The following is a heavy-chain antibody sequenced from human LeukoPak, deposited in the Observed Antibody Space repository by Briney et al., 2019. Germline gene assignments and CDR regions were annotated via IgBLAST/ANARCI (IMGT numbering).Heavy chain of an antibody. V-gene: IGHV3-48*03. Sequence: GGSLRLSCAASGFTFSSYEMNWVRQAPGKGLEWVSYIYSSGSTIYYADSVKGRFTISRDNAKNSLYLQMNSLRAEDTAVYYCARDDVVIPATDIWGQGTMVTVSS. J-gene: IGHJ3*02. CDR1: GFTFSSYE. CDR2: IYSSGSTI. D-gene: IGHD2-2*01. CDR3: ARDDVVIPATDI.